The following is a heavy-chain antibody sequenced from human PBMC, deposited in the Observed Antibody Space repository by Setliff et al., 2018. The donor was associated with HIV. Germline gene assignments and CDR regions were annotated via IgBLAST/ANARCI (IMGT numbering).Heavy chain of an antibody. Sequence: GGSLRLSCAASGFNVNNKYMSWVRQAPGKGLQWLSYISSSGDSVYGDSMKGRITISRDKANNSLYLQIHSLTAEDTAVYYCAIEDGCGGHYHSWGQGTLVTVSS. CDR1: GFNVNNKY. CDR3: AIEDGCGGHYHS. V-gene: IGHV3-11*04. CDR2: ISSSGDSV. J-gene: IGHJ4*02. D-gene: IGHD2-21*01.